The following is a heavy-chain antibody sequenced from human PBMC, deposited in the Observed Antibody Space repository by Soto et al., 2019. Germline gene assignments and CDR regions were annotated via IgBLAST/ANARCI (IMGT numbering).Heavy chain of an antibody. D-gene: IGHD6-13*01. CDR2: MNPNSGNT. J-gene: IGHJ6*03. CDR1: GYTFTSYD. V-gene: IGHV1-8*01. CDR3: ARGLGIAAAGTYYYYMDV. Sequence: QVQLVQSGAEVKKPGASVKVSCKASGYTFTSYDINWVRQATGQGLEWMGWMNPNSGNTGYAQKCQGRVTMTRNTSISTAYMELSSLRSEDTAVYYCARGLGIAAAGTYYYYMDVWGKGTTVTVSS.